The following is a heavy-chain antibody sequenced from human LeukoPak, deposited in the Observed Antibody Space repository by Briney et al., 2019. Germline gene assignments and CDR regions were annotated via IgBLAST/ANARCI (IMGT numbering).Heavy chain of an antibody. J-gene: IGHJ3*02. CDR2: IYHSGST. Sequence: SETLSLTCAVSGYSISSGYYWGWIRQPPGKGLEWIGSIYHSGSTYYNPSLKSRVTISVDTSKNQFSLKLSSVTAADTAVYYWAREYCSSTSCYQPDAFDIWGQGTMVTVSS. CDR1: GYSISSGYY. V-gene: IGHV4-38-2*01. D-gene: IGHD2-2*01. CDR3: AREYCSSTSCYQPDAFDI.